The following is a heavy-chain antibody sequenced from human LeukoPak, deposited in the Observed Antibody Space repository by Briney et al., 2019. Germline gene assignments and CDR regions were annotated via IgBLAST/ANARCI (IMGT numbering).Heavy chain of an antibody. V-gene: IGHV3-23*01. Sequence: PGGSLRLSRAASGFTFSNYAMNWVRQAPGKGLEWVSGISGSGGSTYYADSVTGRFTISRDNSRNTLYLQMNSLRGDDTAVYYCAKDVGKWESLHFFDYWGQGTLVTVSS. CDR2: ISGSGGST. D-gene: IGHD1-26*01. CDR1: GFTFSNYA. J-gene: IGHJ4*02. CDR3: AKDVGKWESLHFFDY.